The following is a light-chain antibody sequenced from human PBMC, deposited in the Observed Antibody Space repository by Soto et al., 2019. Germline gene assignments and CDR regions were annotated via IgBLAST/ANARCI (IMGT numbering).Light chain of an antibody. CDR2: SAS. CDR3: QQSYSTPYT. V-gene: IGKV1-39*01. J-gene: IGKJ2*01. Sequence: DIQMTQSPSSLSASVGDRVTITCRASQSISSYLHLYQQKPGKAPKLLIYSASSLQSGVPSRFSGSGSGTDFTLTISSLQPEDFATYYCQQSYSTPYTFGQGTTLEIK. CDR1: QSISSY.